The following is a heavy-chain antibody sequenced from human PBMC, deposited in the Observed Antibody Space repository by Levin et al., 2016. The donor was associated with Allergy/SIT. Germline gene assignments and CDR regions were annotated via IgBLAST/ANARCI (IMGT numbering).Heavy chain of an antibody. J-gene: IGHJ4*02. V-gene: IGHV5-51*01. Sequence: VRQMPGKGLEWMGIIYPGDSDTRYSPSFQGQVTISADKSISTAYLQWSSLKASDTAMYYCARLAAGNDLYYFDYWGQGTLVTVSS. CDR3: ARLAAGNDLYYFDY. CDR2: IYPGDSDT. D-gene: IGHD6-13*01.